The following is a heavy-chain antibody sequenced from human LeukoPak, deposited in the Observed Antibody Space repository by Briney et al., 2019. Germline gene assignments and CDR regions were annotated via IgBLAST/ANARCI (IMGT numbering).Heavy chain of an antibody. J-gene: IGHJ4*02. CDR2: ISGSGGST. V-gene: IGHV3-23*01. CDR3: ARASLYDNSAYYLDY. D-gene: IGHD3-22*01. CDR1: GFTFSSYA. Sequence: GGSLRLSCAASGFTFSSYAMSWVRKAPGRGLEWVSAISGSGGSTYYADSVKGRFTISRDNAKNSLYLQMNSLRAEDTALYYCARASLYDNSAYYLDYWGQGTPVTVSS.